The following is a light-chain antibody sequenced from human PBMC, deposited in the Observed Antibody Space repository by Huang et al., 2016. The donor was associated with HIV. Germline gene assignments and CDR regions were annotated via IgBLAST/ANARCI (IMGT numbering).Light chain of an antibody. Sequence: EIVLTQSPATLSLSPGERATLSCRASQSVSSSLAWYQQKPGQAPRLLIYDASTRATGIPGRCSGGGSGTDFTLSISSLQPEDFAVYYCQQRSNWPPTFGPGTKVDIK. V-gene: IGKV3-11*01. J-gene: IGKJ3*01. CDR3: QQRSNWPPT. CDR2: DAS. CDR1: QSVSSS.